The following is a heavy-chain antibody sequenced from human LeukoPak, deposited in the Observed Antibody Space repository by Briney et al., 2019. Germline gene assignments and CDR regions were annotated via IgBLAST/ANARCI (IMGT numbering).Heavy chain of an antibody. CDR1: GFTFSDYY. Sequence: GGSLRLSCAASGFTFSDYYMSWIRQAPGKGLEWVSFISKDGRTMSYADSAKGRFTISRDNAKNSLYLQMNSLTADDTAVYFCARVRGSYSSDYWGQGTLVTASS. V-gene: IGHV3-11*01. CDR2: ISKDGRTM. J-gene: IGHJ4*02. D-gene: IGHD5-12*01. CDR3: ARVRGSYSSDY.